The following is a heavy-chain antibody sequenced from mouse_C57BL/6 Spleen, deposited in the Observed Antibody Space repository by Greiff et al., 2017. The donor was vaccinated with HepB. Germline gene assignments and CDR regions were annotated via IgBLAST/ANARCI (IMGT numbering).Heavy chain of an antibody. CDR1: GYAFTNYL. CDR3: ARSPPPYSNYRWYFDV. Sequence: QVHVKQSGAELVRPGTSVKVSCKASGYAFTNYLIEWVKQRPGQGLEWIGVINPGSGGTNYNEKFKGKATLTADKSSSTAYMQLIILTSEDSAVYFCARSPPPYSNYRWYFDVWGTGTTVTVSS. D-gene: IGHD2-5*01. CDR2: INPGSGGT. V-gene: IGHV1-54*01. J-gene: IGHJ1*03.